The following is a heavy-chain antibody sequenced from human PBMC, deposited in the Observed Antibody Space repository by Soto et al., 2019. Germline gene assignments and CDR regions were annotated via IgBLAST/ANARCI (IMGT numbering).Heavy chain of an antibody. D-gene: IGHD1-26*01. V-gene: IGHV1-69*01. Sequence: QVQLVQSGAEVKKAGSSVKVSCKVSGGTFSSYFINWVRQAPGQGLEWVGGIIPVFGSASFAEKFQGRVTITADESTRTTYMELSSLRSEDTAVYFCARVGGVGAPPGADYWGQGTLVTVSS. J-gene: IGHJ4*02. CDR1: GGTFSSYF. CDR2: IIPVFGSA. CDR3: ARVGGVGAPPGADY.